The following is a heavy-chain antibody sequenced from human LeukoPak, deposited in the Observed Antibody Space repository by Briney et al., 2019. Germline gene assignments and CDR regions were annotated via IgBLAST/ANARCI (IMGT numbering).Heavy chain of an antibody. V-gene: IGHV4-34*01. CDR1: GGSFSGYY. Sequence: SETLSLTCDGYGGSFSGYYWSWIRQPPGKGLEGMGEINHSGSTNYNPSLKSGVTISVDTSKNQFSLKLSSVTAADTAVYYCARGPRYYGSGSYYPARHYYFDYWGQGTLVTVSS. CDR3: ARGPRYYGSGSYYPARHYYFDY. D-gene: IGHD3-10*01. CDR2: INHSGST. J-gene: IGHJ4*02.